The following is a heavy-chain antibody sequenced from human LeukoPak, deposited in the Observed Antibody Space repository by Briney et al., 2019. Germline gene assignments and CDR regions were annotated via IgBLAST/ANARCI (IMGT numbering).Heavy chain of an antibody. CDR3: AKGTTTLVVTKIDY. Sequence: GGSLRLSCAASGFTFSTYAMSWVRQAPGKGLEWVSVISGSGGSTYYADSVKGRFTISRDNSKNTLYLQMNSLRAEDTAVYYCAKGTTTLVVTKIDYWGQGTLVTVSS. V-gene: IGHV3-23*01. CDR1: GFTFSTYA. CDR2: ISGSGGST. D-gene: IGHD4-23*01. J-gene: IGHJ4*02.